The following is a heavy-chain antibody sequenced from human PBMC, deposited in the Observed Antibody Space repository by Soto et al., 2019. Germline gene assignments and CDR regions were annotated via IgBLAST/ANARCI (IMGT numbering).Heavy chain of an antibody. CDR2: IIPIFGPA. Sequence: QVQLVQSGAEVKKPGSSVKVSCKSSGHTFSSHSINWVRQAPGQGLEWMGGIIPIFGPANFAKKLQGRVSITADESTTTDYIELNSLRSEDTAVYYCATVFFTSTGGRIGYHYNAMDVWGQGTTVTVSS. CDR3: ATVFFTSTGGRIGYHYNAMDV. J-gene: IGHJ6*02. V-gene: IGHV1-69*01. D-gene: IGHD2-2*01. CDR1: GHTFSSHS.